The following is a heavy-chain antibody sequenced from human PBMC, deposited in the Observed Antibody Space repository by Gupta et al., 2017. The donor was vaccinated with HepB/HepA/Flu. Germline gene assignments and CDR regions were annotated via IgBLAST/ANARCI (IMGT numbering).Heavy chain of an antibody. Sequence: EVQLVESGGGLVQPGRSLRLSCAASGFTLDLYAMHWVRQVPGKGLEWVAGFSLDTDRIDYADSVRGRFTVSRDKAKNSLYLQMNSLRAEDTALYYCTKDIKPGGADVWGRGTTVIVSS. D-gene: IGHD3-10*01. CDR3: TKDIKPGGADV. V-gene: IGHV3-9*01. CDR1: GFTLDLYA. CDR2: FSLDTDRI. J-gene: IGHJ6*02.